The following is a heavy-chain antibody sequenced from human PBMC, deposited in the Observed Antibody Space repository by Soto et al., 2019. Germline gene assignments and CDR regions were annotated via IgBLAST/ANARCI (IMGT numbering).Heavy chain of an antibody. Sequence: GGSLRLSCAASGFTFSSYGMHWVRQAPCKGLEWVAVISYDGSNKHYADSVKGRFTISRDNSKNTLYLQMNSLRAEDTAVYYCAKDPSITMVRGVSNKRYYYYGMDVWGQGTTVTVSS. D-gene: IGHD3-10*01. J-gene: IGHJ6*02. CDR2: ISYDGSNK. CDR3: AKDPSITMVRGVSNKRYYYYGMDV. CDR1: GFTFSSYG. V-gene: IGHV3-30*18.